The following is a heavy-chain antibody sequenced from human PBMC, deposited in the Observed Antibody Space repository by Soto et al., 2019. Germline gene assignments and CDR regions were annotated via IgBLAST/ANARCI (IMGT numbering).Heavy chain of an antibody. V-gene: IGHV3-11*01. CDR2: ISNSDYTT. J-gene: IGHJ4*02. Sequence: QVHLVASGGGLVKPGGSLRLSCVASGITLSDNYMTWIRQAPWKGLEWLSYISNSDYTTYYADSVKGRFTTSRDNAKNARYLQLNGRRVEDTAVYYCASGKWALDYWGQGTLVTVSS. CDR3: ASGKWALDY. CDR1: GITLSDNY. D-gene: IGHD1-26*01.